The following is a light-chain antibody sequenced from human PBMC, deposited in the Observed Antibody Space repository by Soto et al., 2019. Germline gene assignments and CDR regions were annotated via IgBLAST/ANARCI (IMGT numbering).Light chain of an antibody. CDR3: RQYPGSPRT. V-gene: IGKV3-20*01. Sequence: EIVLTQSPGTLSLSPGERATLFCRASQTITTSQLAWYQQKPGQAPRVLIFGASNRATGIPDRFSGSGSGTDFTLTISRLEPEDFAIYYCRQYPGSPRTFGQGTTVEIK. J-gene: IGKJ1*01. CDR1: QTITTSQ. CDR2: GAS.